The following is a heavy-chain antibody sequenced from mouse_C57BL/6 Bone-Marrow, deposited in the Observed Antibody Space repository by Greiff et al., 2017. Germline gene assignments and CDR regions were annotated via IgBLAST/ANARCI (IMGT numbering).Heavy chain of an antibody. J-gene: IGHJ2*01. CDR3: ARGGYY. V-gene: IGHV1-82*01. Sequence: QVQLQQSGPELVKPGASVKISCKASGYAFSSSWMNWVKQRPGKGLEWIGRIYPGDGDTKYNGKFKGKATLTADKSSSTAYMQLSSLTSEDSAVYFCARGGYYWGQGTTLTVSS. CDR2: IYPGDGDT. CDR1: GYAFSSSW.